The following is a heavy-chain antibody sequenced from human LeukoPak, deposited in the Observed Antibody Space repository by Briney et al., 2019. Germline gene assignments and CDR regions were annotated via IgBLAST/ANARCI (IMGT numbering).Heavy chain of an antibody. CDR3: ARVHDSSGWYFDY. CDR1: GFTFSSYE. CDR2: ISSSSSYI. Sequence: PGGSLRLSCAASGFTFSSYEMNWVRQAPGKGLEWVSSISSSSSYIYYADSVKGRFTISRDNAKNSLYLQMNSLRAEDTAVYYCARVHDSSGWYFDYWGQGTLVTVSS. D-gene: IGHD6-19*01. V-gene: IGHV3-21*01. J-gene: IGHJ4*02.